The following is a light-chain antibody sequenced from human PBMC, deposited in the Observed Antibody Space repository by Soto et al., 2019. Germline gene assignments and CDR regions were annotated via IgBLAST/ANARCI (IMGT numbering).Light chain of an antibody. J-gene: IGLJ3*02. Sequence: QTVVTQEPSFSVSPGRTVTLTCGLSSGSVSTSYYPSWYQQTPGQAPRTLIYSTNTRSSGVPDRFSGSILANKAALTITGAQADDESDYYCVLYMGSGIWVFGGGTKVTVL. CDR2: STN. CDR3: VLYMGSGIWV. CDR1: SGSVSTSYY. V-gene: IGLV8-61*01.